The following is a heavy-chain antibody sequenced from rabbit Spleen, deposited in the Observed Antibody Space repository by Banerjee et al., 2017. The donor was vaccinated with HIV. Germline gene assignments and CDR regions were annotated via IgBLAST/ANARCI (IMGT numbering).Heavy chain of an antibody. CDR1: GFDFSSYG. Sequence: QEQLVESGGGLVQPGGSLKLSCKASGFDFSSYGVSWVRQAPGKGLEWIGYIDPIFGGTYYATWVNGRFTISSHNAQNTLYLQLNSLTVADTATYFCVRGSGWGFGYVKLWGPGTLVTV. D-gene: IGHD4-1*01. J-gene: IGHJ4*01. CDR3: VRGSGWGFGYVKL. CDR2: IDPIFGGT. V-gene: IGHV1S47*01.